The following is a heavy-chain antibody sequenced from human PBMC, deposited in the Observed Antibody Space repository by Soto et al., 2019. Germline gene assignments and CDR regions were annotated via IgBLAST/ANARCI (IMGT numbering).Heavy chain of an antibody. D-gene: IGHD3-22*01. Sequence: QVQLVESGGGVVQPGRSLRLSCAASGFTFSSYAMHWVRQAPGKGLEWVAVISYDGSNKYYADSVKGRFTISRDNSKNTLYLQMNSLRAEDTAVYYCARYGSSGYLWGQGTLVTVSS. J-gene: IGHJ4*02. CDR3: ARYGSSGYL. CDR1: GFTFSSYA. CDR2: ISYDGSNK. V-gene: IGHV3-30-3*01.